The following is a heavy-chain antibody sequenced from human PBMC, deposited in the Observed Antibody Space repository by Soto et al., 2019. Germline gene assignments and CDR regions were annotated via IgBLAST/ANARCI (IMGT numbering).Heavy chain of an antibody. CDR3: ATGVVAASYYFDF. Sequence: PSENLSLTCTVSGGSLRGTRYYWAWISQPPGKGRQQLGGKYYSVTTYDNPSLMSRVAISVDTSKNQFSLKLSSVTAADTAVYYCATGVVAASYYFDFWGQGTLVTVSS. V-gene: IGHV4-39*01. J-gene: IGHJ4*02. CDR1: GGSLRGTRYY. D-gene: IGHD2-15*01. CDR2: KYYSVTT.